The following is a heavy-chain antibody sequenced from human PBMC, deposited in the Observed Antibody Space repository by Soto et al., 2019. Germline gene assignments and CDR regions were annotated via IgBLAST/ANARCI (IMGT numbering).Heavy chain of an antibody. CDR2: IWYDGSNR. D-gene: IGHD3-9*01. CDR3: ARVLDNRQFDY. CDR1: GFTFSSYV. J-gene: IGHJ4*02. Sequence: GGSLILSCAASGFTFSSYVMHWVRQAPGKGLEWVAVIWYDGSNRNFADSVKGRFTISRDNSKNTLYLQMNSLRAEDTAVYYCARVLDNRQFDYWGQGTLVTVSS. V-gene: IGHV3-33*01.